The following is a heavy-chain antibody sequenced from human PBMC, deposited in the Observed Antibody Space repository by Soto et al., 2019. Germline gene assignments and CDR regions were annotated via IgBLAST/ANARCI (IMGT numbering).Heavy chain of an antibody. CDR3: ARGGGSGSYPSTDYYMDV. V-gene: IGHV1-18*01. J-gene: IGHJ6*03. D-gene: IGHD3-10*01. CDR2: ISAYNGNT. CDR1: GYTFTSYG. Sequence: ASVNVSCKASGYTFTSYGISWVRQAPGQGLEWMGWISAYNGNTNYAQKLQGRVTMTTDTSTSTAYMELRSLRSDDTAVYYCARGGGSGSYPSTDYYMDVWGKGTTVTVSS.